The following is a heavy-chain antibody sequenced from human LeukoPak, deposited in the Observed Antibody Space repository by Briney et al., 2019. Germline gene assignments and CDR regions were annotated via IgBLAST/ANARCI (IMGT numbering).Heavy chain of an antibody. CDR2: INHSGST. CDR1: GGSFSGYY. V-gene: IGHV4-34*01. CDR3: ARGPRITIFGVVQIEGKGAFDI. Sequence: TLSLTCAVYGGSFSGYYWSWIRQPPGKGLEWIGEINHSGSTNYNPSLKSRVTTSVDTSKSQFSLKLSSVTAADTAVYYCARGPRITIFGVVQIEGKGAFDIWGQGTMVTVSS. D-gene: IGHD3-3*01. J-gene: IGHJ3*02.